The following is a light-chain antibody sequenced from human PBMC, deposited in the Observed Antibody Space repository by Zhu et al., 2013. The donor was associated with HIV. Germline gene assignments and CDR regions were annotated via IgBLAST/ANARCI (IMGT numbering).Light chain of an antibody. J-gene: IGKJ2*03. V-gene: IGKV3-20*01. Sequence: EIMMTQSPATLSVSPGERATLSCRASQSVGSYLAWYQQKPGQAPRLLIYDASTRASGVPDRISGSGSGTDFTLTINRLEPEDFAVYYCQQYGDSPPYSFGRGTKLEI. CDR2: DAS. CDR3: QQYGDSPPYS. CDR1: QSVGSY.